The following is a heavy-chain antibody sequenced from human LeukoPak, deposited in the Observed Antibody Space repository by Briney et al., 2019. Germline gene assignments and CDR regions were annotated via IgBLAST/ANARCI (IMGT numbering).Heavy chain of an antibody. Sequence: GGSLRLSCAASGFTFSSYGMHWVRQAPGKGLEWVAVISYDGSNKYYADSVKGRFTISRDNSKNTLYLQMNSLRAEDTAVYYCAKEERDPYYYYGMDVWGQGTTVTVSS. V-gene: IGHV3-30*18. J-gene: IGHJ6*02. CDR3: AKEERDPYYYYGMDV. D-gene: IGHD1-1*01. CDR1: GFTFSSYG. CDR2: ISYDGSNK.